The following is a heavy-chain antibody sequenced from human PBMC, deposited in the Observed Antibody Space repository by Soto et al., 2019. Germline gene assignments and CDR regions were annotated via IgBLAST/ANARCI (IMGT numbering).Heavy chain of an antibody. CDR2: ISGSGGST. CDR3: ATRPPYYYDSSGYYH. D-gene: IGHD3-22*01. J-gene: IGHJ5*02. V-gene: IGHV3-23*01. Sequence: EGSLRLSCSASGFTFSSYAMSWVRQAPGKGLEWVSAISGSGGSTYYADSVKGRFTISRDNSKNTLYLQMNSLRAEDTAVYYCATRPPYYYDSSGYYHWGQGTLVTVSS. CDR1: GFTFSSYA.